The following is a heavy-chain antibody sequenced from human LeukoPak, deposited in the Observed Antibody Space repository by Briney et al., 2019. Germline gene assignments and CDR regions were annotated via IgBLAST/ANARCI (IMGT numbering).Heavy chain of an antibody. CDR3: ARRLPYYGMDV. V-gene: IGHV3-48*03. CDR2: ISNSGSTI. CDR1: GFTFSSYE. Sequence: PGGSLRLSCAASGFTFSSYEMNWVRQAPGKGLEWVSYISNSGSTIYYADSVRGRFTVSRDNAKNSVYLQMNSLRAEDTAVYYCARRLPYYGMDVWGQGTTVTVSS. J-gene: IGHJ6*02.